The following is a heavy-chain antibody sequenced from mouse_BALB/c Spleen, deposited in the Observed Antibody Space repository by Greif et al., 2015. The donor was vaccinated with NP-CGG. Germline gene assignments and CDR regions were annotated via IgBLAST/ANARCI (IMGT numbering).Heavy chain of an antibody. CDR1: GFNIKDYY. Sequence: EVKLVESGAELVRSGASVKLSCTASGFNIKDYYMHWVKQRPEQGLEWIGWIDPENGDTGYAPKFQGKATMTADTSSNTAYLHLSSLTSEDTAVYYCNAYSSGHVPIDYWGQGTTLTVSS. J-gene: IGHJ2*01. CDR2: IDPENGDT. CDR3: NAYSSGHVPIDY. V-gene: IGHV14-4*02. D-gene: IGHD3-1*01.